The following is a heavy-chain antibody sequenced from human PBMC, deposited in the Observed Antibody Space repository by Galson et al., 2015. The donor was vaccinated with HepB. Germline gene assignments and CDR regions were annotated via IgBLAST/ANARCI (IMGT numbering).Heavy chain of an antibody. CDR2: ISSSSSYI. Sequence: SLRLSCAASGFTFSSYSMNWVRQAPGKGLEWVSSISSSSSYIYYADSVKGRFTISRDNAKNSLYLQMNSLRAEDTAVYYCARGVPAVYGMDVWGQGTTVTVSS. CDR1: GFTFSSYS. CDR3: ARGVPAVYGMDV. V-gene: IGHV3-21*01. J-gene: IGHJ6*02. D-gene: IGHD2-2*01.